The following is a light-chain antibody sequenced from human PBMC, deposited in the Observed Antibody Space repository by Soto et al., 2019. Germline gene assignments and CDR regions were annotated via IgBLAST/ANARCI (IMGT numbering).Light chain of an antibody. J-gene: IGKJ1*01. V-gene: IGKV1-5*01. CDR1: QSISSW. Sequence: IQMTQSPSTLSASVGDRVTITCRASQSISSWLAWYQQKPGKAPKLLIYDASSLESGVPSRFSGSGSGTEFTLTISSLQPDDFATYYCQQYNSYSTWTFGQGTKADIK. CDR2: DAS. CDR3: QQYNSYSTWT.